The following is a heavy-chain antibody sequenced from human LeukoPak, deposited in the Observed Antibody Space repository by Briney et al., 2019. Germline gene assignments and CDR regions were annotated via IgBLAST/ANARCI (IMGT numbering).Heavy chain of an antibody. D-gene: IGHD3-22*01. V-gene: IGHV4-4*08. J-gene: IGHJ6*03. Sequence: SETLSLTCTVSGGSINSYYWSWIRQPPGRGLEWIGRIYTSGSTNYNPSLKSRVTISVDTSKNQFSLKLSSVTAADTAVYYCARSLGLDSSGYYPGYMDVWGKGTTVTVSS. CDR2: IYTSGST. CDR1: GGSINSYY. CDR3: ARSLGLDSSGYYPGYMDV.